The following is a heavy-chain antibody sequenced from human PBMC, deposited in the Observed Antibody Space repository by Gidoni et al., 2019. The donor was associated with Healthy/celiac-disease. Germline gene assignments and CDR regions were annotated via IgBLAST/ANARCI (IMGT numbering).Heavy chain of an antibody. D-gene: IGHD5-12*01. CDR3: AKPKRSGYDRNWFDP. CDR2: ISGSGGRT. Sequence: EVQLLESGGGLVQPGGSLRLSCAASGFPFGSYAMSWVRQAPGKGLEWVSAISGSGGRTYYADSVKGRFTISRDNSKNTLYLQMNSLRAEDTAVYYCAKPKRSGYDRNWFDPWGQGTLVTVSS. J-gene: IGHJ5*02. V-gene: IGHV3-23*01. CDR1: GFPFGSYA.